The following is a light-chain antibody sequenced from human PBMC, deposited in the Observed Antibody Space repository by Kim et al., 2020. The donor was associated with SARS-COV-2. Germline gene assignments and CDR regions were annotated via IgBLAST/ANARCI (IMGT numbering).Light chain of an antibody. CDR2: QDS. CDR1: KLWDKY. Sequence: SVSSGQKASINCGGDKLWDKYAGWYQQKPGKSPVLVIYQDSKRPSGIPERFSGSNSGNTATLTISGTQAMDEADYYCQAWDSSTVVFGGGTQLTVL. J-gene: IGLJ2*01. CDR3: QAWDSSTVV. V-gene: IGLV3-1*01.